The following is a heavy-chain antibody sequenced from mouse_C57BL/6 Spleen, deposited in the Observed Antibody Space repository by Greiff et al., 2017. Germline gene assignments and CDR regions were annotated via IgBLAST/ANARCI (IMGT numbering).Heavy chain of an antibody. V-gene: IGHV1-26*01. CDR2: INPNNGGT. CDR3: ESTELYSNYGDY. Sequence: EVQLQQSGPELVKPGASVKISCKASGYTFTDYYMNWVKQSHGKSLEWIGDINPNNGGTSYNQKFKGKATLTVDKSSSTAYMELRSLTSEDAAVEDCESTELYSNYGDYWGQGTTLTVSS. D-gene: IGHD2-5*01. CDR1: GYTFTDYY. J-gene: IGHJ2*01.